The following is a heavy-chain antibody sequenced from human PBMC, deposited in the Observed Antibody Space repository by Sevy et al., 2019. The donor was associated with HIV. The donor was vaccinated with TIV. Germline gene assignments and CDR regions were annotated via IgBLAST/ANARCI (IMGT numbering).Heavy chain of an antibody. V-gene: IGHV1-18*01. CDR1: GHTFNSYG. CDR2: IRAYDGVT. J-gene: IGHJ3*02. Sequence: ASVKVSCKASGHTFNSYGITWVRQAPGQGLEWMGWIRAYDGVTNYAQMFQGRVTMTTDTSTGTAYMELRSLRSDETAVYFCATLRDDAFDIWGQGTMVTVSS. CDR3: ATLRDDAFDI.